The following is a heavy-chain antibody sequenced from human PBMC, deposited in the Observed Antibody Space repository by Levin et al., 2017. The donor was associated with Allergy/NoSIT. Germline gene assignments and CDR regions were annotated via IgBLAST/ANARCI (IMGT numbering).Heavy chain of an antibody. CDR1: GVSIRDYY. D-gene: IGHD5/OR15-5a*01. V-gene: IGHV4-59*01. Sequence: SETLSLTCTVSGVSIRDYYWSWIRQSPGRGLEWIGYNYYSGSANYNPSLQSRVTMTVDTSRNQFSLILYSVTSADTAVYFCARTVDIVSIYFDSWGPGTLVTVSS. J-gene: IGHJ4*02. CDR2: NYYSGSA. CDR3: ARTVDIVSIYFDS.